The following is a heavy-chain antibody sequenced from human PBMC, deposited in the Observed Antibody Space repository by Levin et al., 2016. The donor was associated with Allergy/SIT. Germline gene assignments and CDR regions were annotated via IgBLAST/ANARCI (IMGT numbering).Heavy chain of an antibody. CDR1: GGSISSSSYY. D-gene: IGHD3-9*01. CDR2: IYYSGST. V-gene: IGHV4-39*01. CDR3: ARHVVGVYDILTGYRNYYYGMDV. Sequence: SETLSLTCTVSGGSISSSSYYWGWIRQPPGKGLEWIGSIYYSGSTYYNPSLKSRVTISVDTSKNQFSLKLSSVTAADTAVYYCARHVVGVYDILTGYRNYYYGMDVWGQGTTVTVSS. J-gene: IGHJ6*02.